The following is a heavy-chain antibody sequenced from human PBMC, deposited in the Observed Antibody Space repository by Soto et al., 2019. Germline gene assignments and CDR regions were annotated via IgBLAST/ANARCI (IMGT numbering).Heavy chain of an antibody. CDR2: IIPLFGTA. V-gene: IGHV1-69*06. CDR3: ASKAACGGDCYAFDS. D-gene: IGHD2-21*02. J-gene: IGHJ4*02. CDR1: GGIFSSNT. Sequence: QVYLVQSGAEVKKPGSSVKISCKASGGIFSSNTINWVRQAAGQGLEWMGGIIPLFGTANYAEKFQGRVTITADKSTETEYMELTSLRSEDTAVYYCASKAACGGDCYAFDSWGQGTLVTVSS.